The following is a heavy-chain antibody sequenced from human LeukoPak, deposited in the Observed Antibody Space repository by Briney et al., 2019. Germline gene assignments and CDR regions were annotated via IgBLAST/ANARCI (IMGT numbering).Heavy chain of an antibody. Sequence: SETLSLTCTVSGGSISSNYWSWIRQPPGKGLEWIGYIYYSGYTNYNPSLKSRVTISVDTSNNQFSLKLSSVTAADTAVYYCARGPNWGLFDYWGQGTLVTVSS. V-gene: IGHV4-59*08. D-gene: IGHD7-27*01. J-gene: IGHJ4*02. CDR1: GGSISSNY. CDR2: IYYSGYT. CDR3: ARGPNWGLFDY.